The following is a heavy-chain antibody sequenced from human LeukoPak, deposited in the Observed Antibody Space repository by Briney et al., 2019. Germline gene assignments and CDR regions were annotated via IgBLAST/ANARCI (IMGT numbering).Heavy chain of an antibody. CDR1: GFTFRTYA. J-gene: IGHJ6*02. V-gene: IGHV3-30-3*01. CDR2: ISSDGTNK. D-gene: IGHD2-8*01. Sequence: PGRSRRLSCAASGFTFRTYAMHWVRQAPGKGLEWVAVISSDGTNKYYADSVKGRFTISRDNSENTLHLQMNSLRPEDTAMYFCAREVAVYGTENGAFNVWGLGTTVTVSS. CDR3: AREVAVYGTENGAFNV.